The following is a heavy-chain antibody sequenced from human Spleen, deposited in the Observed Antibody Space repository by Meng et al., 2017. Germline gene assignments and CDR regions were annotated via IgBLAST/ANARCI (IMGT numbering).Heavy chain of an antibody. CDR1: GYTLSRDG. Sequence: QVQLVQSGAEVKKPGSSVKVSCEASGYTLSRDGFSWVRQAPGQGLEWLGWINTYNGKTDYAQKFQGRITMTTDTFTSTAYMELRNLRSDDTAVYYCATRGNPYLNCWGQGTLVTVSS. CDR3: ATRGNPYLNC. V-gene: IGHV1-18*01. J-gene: IGHJ4*02. CDR2: INTYNGKT.